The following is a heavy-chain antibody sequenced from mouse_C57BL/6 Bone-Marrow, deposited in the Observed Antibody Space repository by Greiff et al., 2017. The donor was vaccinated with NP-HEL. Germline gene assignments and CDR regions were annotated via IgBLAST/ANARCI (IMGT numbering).Heavy chain of an antibody. CDR3: ARRGIYDGYYGLDY. V-gene: IGHV5-17*01. CDR1: GFTFSDYG. CDR2: ISSGSSTI. D-gene: IGHD2-3*01. Sequence: EVMLVESGGGLVKPGGSLKLSCAASGFTFSDYGMHWVRQAPEKGLEWVAYISSGSSTIYYADTVKGRFTISRDNAKNTLFLQMTSRRSEDTAMYYCARRGIYDGYYGLDYWGQGTTLTVSS. J-gene: IGHJ2*01.